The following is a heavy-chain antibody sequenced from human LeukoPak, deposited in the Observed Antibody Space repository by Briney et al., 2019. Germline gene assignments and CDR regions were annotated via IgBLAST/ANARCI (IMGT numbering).Heavy chain of an antibody. CDR1: GFTFSSYE. J-gene: IGHJ6*04. CDR3: ARDQVVPAARGVYYYYGMDV. Sequence: GGSLRLSCAASGFTFSSYEMNWVRQAPGNGLEWVSYISSSGSTIYYADSVKGRFTISRDNAKNSLYLQMNSLRAEDTAVYYCARDQVVPAARGVYYYYGMDVWGKGTTVTVSS. CDR2: ISSSGSTI. D-gene: IGHD2-2*01. V-gene: IGHV3-48*03.